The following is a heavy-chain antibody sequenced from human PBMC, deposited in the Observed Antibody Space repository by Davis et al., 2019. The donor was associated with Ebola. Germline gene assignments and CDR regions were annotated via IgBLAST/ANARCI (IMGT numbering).Heavy chain of an antibody. V-gene: IGHV5-51*01. CDR3: ARHVSAYGDYKRFDP. CDR1: GYSFSSYW. Sequence: GESLKISCKGSGYSFSSYWIAWVRQMPGKGLEWMGIIYPGDSDTRYSPSFQGHVTISADKSISTAYLQWSSLKASDTAMYYCARHVSAYGDYKRFDPWGQGTLVTVSS. CDR2: IYPGDSDT. D-gene: IGHD4-17*01. J-gene: IGHJ5*02.